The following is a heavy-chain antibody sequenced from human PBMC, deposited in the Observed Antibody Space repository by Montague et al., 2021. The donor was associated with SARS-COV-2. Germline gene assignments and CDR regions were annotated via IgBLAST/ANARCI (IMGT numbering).Heavy chain of an antibody. V-gene: IGHV3-23*03. CDR3: AKSRGIRYDSSGYYYPLDY. D-gene: IGHD3-22*01. CDR1: GFTFSNYW. CDR2: IYSGGSST. J-gene: IGHJ4*02. Sequence: SLRLSCAASGFTFSNYWMNWVRQAPGKGLEWVSVIYSGGSSTYYADSVKGRFTISRDNSKNTLYLQMNSLRAEDTAVYYCAKSRGIRYDSSGYYYPLDYWGQGTLVTVSS.